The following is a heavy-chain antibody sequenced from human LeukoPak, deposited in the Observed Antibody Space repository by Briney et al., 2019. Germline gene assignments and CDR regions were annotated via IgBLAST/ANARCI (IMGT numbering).Heavy chain of an antibody. Sequence: SETLSLTCTVSGGSISSYYWSWIRQPPGKGLEWVGYIYYSGSTNYNPSLKSRVTISVDTSKNQFSLKLSSVTAADTAVYYCARVGVRSSSGESFGYWGQGTLVTVSS. CDR1: GGSISSYY. J-gene: IGHJ4*02. CDR2: IYYSGST. V-gene: IGHV4-59*08. D-gene: IGHD6-6*01. CDR3: ARVGVRSSSGESFGY.